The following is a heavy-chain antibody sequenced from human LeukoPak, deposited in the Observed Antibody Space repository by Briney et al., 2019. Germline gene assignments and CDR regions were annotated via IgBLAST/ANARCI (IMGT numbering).Heavy chain of an antibody. Sequence: ASVNVSCKASGYTFTSYGISWVRQAPGQGLEWMGWISAYNGNTNYAQKLQGRVTMTTDTSTSTAYMELRSLRSDDTAVYYCARETHYYDSSGYYSNWFDPWGQGTLVTVSS. V-gene: IGHV1-18*01. D-gene: IGHD3-22*01. CDR2: ISAYNGNT. J-gene: IGHJ5*02. CDR1: GYTFTSYG. CDR3: ARETHYYDSSGYYSNWFDP.